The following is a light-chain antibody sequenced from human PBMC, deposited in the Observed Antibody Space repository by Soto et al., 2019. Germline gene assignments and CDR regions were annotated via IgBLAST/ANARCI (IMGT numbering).Light chain of an antibody. Sequence: SYELTQPPSVSVSPGQTATLSCSGDKLGDKFACWYQQKPGQSPELVIYQDNKRPSGIPERFSGSNSGNTATLTIAETRAMDEADYFCQAWDSGNMVFSGGTKLTVL. CDR3: QAWDSGNMV. J-gene: IGLJ3*02. CDR2: QDN. CDR1: KLGDKF. V-gene: IGLV3-1*01.